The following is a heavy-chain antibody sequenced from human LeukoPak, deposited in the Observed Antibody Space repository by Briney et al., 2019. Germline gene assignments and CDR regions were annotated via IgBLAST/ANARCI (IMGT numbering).Heavy chain of an antibody. CDR2: ISWDGGST. CDR1: GFTFDDYA. Sequence: GGSLRLSCAASGFTFDDYAMHWVRQAPGKGLEWVSLISWDGGSTKYADSVKGRFTISRDNTKNSLYLQMKSLRADDTALYYRAKEQGPIYKGYMDVWGKGTTVTVSS. D-gene: IGHD1-14*01. CDR3: AKEQGPIYKGYMDV. V-gene: IGHV3-43D*04. J-gene: IGHJ6*03.